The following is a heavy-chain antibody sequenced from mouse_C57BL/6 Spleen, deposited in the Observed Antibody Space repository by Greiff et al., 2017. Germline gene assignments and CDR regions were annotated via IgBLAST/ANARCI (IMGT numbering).Heavy chain of an antibody. V-gene: IGHV3-6*01. CDR1: GYSITSCYY. CDR3: ERGDYEAMDY. CDR2: ISYDGCT. Sequence: EPGPGLVKPSQSLSLTCSVTGYSITSCYYRNWIRQFPGNNLEWMGYISYDGCTNYNPSLKNRSTITRYTSKNQFFLTLNSVTTEDTATYDCERGDYEAMDYWGQGTSVTVSS. J-gene: IGHJ4*01.